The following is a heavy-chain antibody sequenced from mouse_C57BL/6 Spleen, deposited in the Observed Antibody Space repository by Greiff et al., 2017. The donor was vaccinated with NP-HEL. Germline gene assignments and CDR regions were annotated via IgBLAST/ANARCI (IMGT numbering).Heavy chain of an antibody. CDR1: GFSLTSYG. CDR2: IWSGGST. CDR3: ARNAVVATGAMDY. J-gene: IGHJ4*01. V-gene: IGHV2-2*01. D-gene: IGHD1-1*01. Sequence: VKLVESGPGLVQPSQSLSITCTVSGFSLTSYGVHWVRQSPGKGLEWLGVIWSGGSTDYNAAFISRLSISKDNSKSQVFFKMNSLQADDTAIYYCARNAVVATGAMDYWGQGTSVTVSS.